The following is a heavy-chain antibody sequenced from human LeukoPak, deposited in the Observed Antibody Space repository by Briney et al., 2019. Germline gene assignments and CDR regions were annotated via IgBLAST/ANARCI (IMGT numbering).Heavy chain of an antibody. Sequence: GGSLRLSCAASGFTFSIYAMSWVRQAPGKGLEWVSAISGSGGSTYYADSVKGRFTISRDNSKNTLYLQMNSLRAEDTAVYYCAKCIVGATAPFDYWGQGTLVTVSS. J-gene: IGHJ4*02. CDR2: ISGSGGST. CDR3: AKCIVGATAPFDY. D-gene: IGHD1-26*01. CDR1: GFTFSIYA. V-gene: IGHV3-23*01.